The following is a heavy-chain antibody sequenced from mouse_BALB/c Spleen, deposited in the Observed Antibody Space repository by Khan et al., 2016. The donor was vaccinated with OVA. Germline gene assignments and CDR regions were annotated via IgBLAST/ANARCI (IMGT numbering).Heavy chain of an antibody. V-gene: IGHV5-6*01. CDR2: ISSGGDYT. CDR3: ASHLTGSFAY. D-gene: IGHD4-1*01. CDR1: GFTFSSYS. Sequence: EVELVESGGDLVKPGGSLKLSCAASGFTFSSYSMSWVRQTPDKRLEWVATISSGGDYTYYPDNVKGRFTISRDNAKNTLYLQMSNLKSEDTARYYCASHLTGSFAYWGQGTLVTVSA. J-gene: IGHJ3*01.